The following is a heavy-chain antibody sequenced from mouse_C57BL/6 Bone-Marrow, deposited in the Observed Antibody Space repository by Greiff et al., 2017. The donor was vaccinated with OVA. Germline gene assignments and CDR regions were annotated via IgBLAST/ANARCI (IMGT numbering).Heavy chain of an antibody. D-gene: IGHD1-1*02. CDR2: IYPGSGST. Sequence: QVQLKESGAELVKPGASVKMSCKASGYTFTSYWITWVKQRPGQGLEWIGDIYPGSGSTNYNEKFKSKATLTVDTSSSTAYMQLSSLTSEDSAVYYCASGWAWFAYWGQETLVTVSA. V-gene: IGHV1-55*01. CDR1: GYTFTSYW. J-gene: IGHJ3*01. CDR3: ASGWAWFAY.